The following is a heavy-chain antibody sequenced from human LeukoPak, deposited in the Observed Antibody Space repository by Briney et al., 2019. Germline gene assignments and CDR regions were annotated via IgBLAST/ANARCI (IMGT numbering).Heavy chain of an antibody. Sequence: SETLSLTCTVSGYPISNGYYWSWIRQPPGKGLEWIGSLYHSGSTFYNPSLKNRVSISVDTSKNQFSLKLSSVTAADTAVYYCASPRDIVVVVDATAGYFDLWGRGTLVTVSS. CDR2: LYHSGST. V-gene: IGHV4-38-2*02. J-gene: IGHJ2*01. D-gene: IGHD2-15*01. CDR1: GYPISNGYY. CDR3: ASPRDIVVVVDATAGYFDL.